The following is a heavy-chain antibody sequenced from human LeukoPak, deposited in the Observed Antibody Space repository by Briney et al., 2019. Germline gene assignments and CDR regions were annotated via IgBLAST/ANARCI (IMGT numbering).Heavy chain of an antibody. J-gene: IGHJ4*02. CDR2: ISSNGGST. Sequence: GGSLRLSCAASGFTFSSYAMHRVRQAPGKGLEYVSAISSNGGSTYYASSVRGRFTISRDNSKNTLYLQMGSLRAEDMAVYYCARGYDFWSGYWSHSDYWGQGTLVTVSS. CDR3: ARGYDFWSGYWSHSDY. D-gene: IGHD3-3*01. V-gene: IGHV3-64*01. CDR1: GFTFSSYA.